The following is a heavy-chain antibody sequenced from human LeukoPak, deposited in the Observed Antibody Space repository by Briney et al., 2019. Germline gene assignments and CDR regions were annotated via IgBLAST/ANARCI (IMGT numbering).Heavy chain of an antibody. Sequence: ASVKVSCKASGYTFTSYDINWVRQATGQGLEWMGWINPNSGGTNYAQKFQGRVTMTTDTSTSTAYMELSRLRSDDTAVYYCASLAVAGTPFDYWGQGTLVTVSS. J-gene: IGHJ4*02. CDR2: INPNSGGT. CDR3: ASLAVAGTPFDY. CDR1: GYTFTSYD. V-gene: IGHV1-2*02. D-gene: IGHD6-19*01.